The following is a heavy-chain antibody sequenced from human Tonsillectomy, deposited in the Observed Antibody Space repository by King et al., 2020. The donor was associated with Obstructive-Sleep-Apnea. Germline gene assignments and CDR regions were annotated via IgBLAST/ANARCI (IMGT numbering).Heavy chain of an antibody. CDR3: ARNPPPVARKRKEDDF. J-gene: IGHJ4*02. D-gene: IGHD6-19*01. V-gene: IGHV1-2*02. CDR2: INPNSGGT. Sequence: GQLVQSGAEVRKPGASVKVSCEASGYTFTAYYMHWVRQAPGQGLEWMGWINPNSGGTNYAQKFQGRVTMTRDTSISTAYMELSSLRSDDTAVYYCARNPPPVARKRKEDDFWGQGTLVTVSA. CDR1: GYTFTAYY.